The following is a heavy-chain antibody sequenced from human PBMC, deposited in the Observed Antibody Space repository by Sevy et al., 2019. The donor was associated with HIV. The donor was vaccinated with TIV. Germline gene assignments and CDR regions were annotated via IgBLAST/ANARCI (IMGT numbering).Heavy chain of an antibody. CDR3: ARDRIVGATSHWFDP. D-gene: IGHD1-26*01. CDR2: IYYSGST. Sequence: SETLSLTCTVSGGSISSGGYYWSWIRQHPGKGLEWIGYIYYSGSTYYNPSLKSRVTISVDTSKNQFSLKLSSATAADTAVYYCARDRIVGATSHWFDPWGQGTLVTVSS. V-gene: IGHV4-31*03. J-gene: IGHJ5*02. CDR1: GGSISSGGYY.